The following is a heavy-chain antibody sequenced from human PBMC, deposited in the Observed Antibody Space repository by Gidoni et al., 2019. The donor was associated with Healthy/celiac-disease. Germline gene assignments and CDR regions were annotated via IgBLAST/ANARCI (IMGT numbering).Heavy chain of an antibody. CDR3: ARGAYYDSSGYYSRTLDY. CDR1: GYTFTRYG. J-gene: IGHJ4*02. V-gene: IGHV1-18*01. D-gene: IGHD3-22*01. Sequence: QVQLVQSGAEVKKPGASVKVSCKASGYTFTRYGISWVRQAPGQGLEWMGWISAYNGNTNYAQKLQGRVTMTTDTSTSTAYMELRSLRSDDTAVYYCARGAYYDSSGYYSRTLDYWGQGTLVTVSS. CDR2: ISAYNGNT.